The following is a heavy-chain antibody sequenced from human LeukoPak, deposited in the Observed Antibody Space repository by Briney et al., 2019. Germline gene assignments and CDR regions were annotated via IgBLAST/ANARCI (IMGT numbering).Heavy chain of an antibody. J-gene: IGHJ4*02. CDR1: GYSFTSHW. V-gene: IGHV5-51*01. CDR2: IYPGNSET. Sequence: GESLKISCKDSGYSFTSHWIGWVRQMPGKGLEWMGIIYPGNSETKYSPSLQGQVTISADKSISTAYLQWSSLRASDTAVYYCARSAGSGLSTSLHFFDSWGQGTLVTVSS. D-gene: IGHD2-2*01. CDR3: ARSAGSGLSTSLHFFDS.